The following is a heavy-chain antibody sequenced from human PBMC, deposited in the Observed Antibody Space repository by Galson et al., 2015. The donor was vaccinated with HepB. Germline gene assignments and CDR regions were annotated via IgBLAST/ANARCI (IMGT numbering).Heavy chain of an antibody. J-gene: IGHJ3*02. CDR3: AREDILTGYSYQFGAFDI. Sequence: QSGAEVKKPGESLKISCTGSGYSFTSYWIGWVRQMPGKGLEWMGIIYPGDSDTRYSPSFQGQVTISADKSISTAYLQWSSLKASDAAMYYCAREDILTGYSYQFGAFDIWGQGTMVTVSS. CDR1: GYSFTSYW. V-gene: IGHV5-51*01. CDR2: IYPGDSDT. D-gene: IGHD3-9*01.